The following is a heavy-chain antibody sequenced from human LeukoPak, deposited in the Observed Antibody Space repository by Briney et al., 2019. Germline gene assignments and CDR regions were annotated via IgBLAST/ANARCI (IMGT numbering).Heavy chain of an antibody. J-gene: IGHJ4*02. V-gene: IGHV3-23*01. CDR3: AKVVTYYYDSSGYPDY. CDR1: GFTFSDSA. D-gene: IGHD3-22*01. Sequence: GGSLRLSCAASGFTFSDSAMSWARQAPGKGLEWVSTISGLGDSTDYADSVKGRFSISRDNSKNTLYLQMNSLRAEDTAVYYCAKVVTYYYDSSGYPDYWGQGTLVTVSS. CDR2: ISGLGDST.